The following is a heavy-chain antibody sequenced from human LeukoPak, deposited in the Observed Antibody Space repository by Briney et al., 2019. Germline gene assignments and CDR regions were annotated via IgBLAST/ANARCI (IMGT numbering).Heavy chain of an antibody. CDR3: ARVAATIYWYYGMDV. D-gene: IGHD6-13*01. CDR2: ISAYNGNT. CDR1: GYTXTSNG. V-gene: IGHV1-18*01. Sequence: ASVTVSCKASGYTXTSNGISWVRQAPGQGLEWMGWISAYNGNTNYAQKVQGRVTMTTDTSTSTGYMELRSLRSDDTAVYYCARVAATIYWYYGMDVWGQGTTVTVPS. J-gene: IGHJ6*02.